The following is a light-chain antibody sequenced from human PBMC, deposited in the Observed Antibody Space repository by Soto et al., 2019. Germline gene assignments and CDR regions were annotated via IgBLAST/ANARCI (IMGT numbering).Light chain of an antibody. CDR1: QSISTW. V-gene: IGKV1-13*02. Sequence: NHAPPTLSAYIGDRVTITCRTSQSISTWIAWYQQKPGKAPKLLVYDASTLQSGVASRFSGSGSGTDFTLTISSLQPDDFATYYCQQFNIYSCASGQ. CDR2: DAS. CDR3: QQFNIYSCA. J-gene: IGKJ1*01.